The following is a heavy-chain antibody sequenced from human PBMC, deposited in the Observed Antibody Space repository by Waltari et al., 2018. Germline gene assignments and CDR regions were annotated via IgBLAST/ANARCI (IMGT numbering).Heavy chain of an antibody. CDR2: INPTSCGT. J-gene: IGHJ4*02. CDR1: GYTFNGYY. V-gene: IGHV1-2*02. D-gene: IGHD6-19*01. Sequence: QVQLVQSGAEVTMPVASVKVSCKASGYTFNGYYMHLVRHPTGQVLEWMGVINPTSCGTNYAQNFQGRVTMTRDTSISTAYMELSRLRSDDTAVYYCASVTRPIAVAGPDYWGQGTLVSVSS. CDR3: ASVTRPIAVAGPDY.